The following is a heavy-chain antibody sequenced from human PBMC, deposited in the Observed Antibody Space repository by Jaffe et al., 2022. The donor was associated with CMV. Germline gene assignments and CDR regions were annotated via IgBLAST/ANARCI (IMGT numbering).Heavy chain of an antibody. Sequence: QVQLQQWGAGLLKPSETLSLTCAVYGGSFSGYYWSWIRQPPGKGLEWIGEINHSGSTNYNPSLKSRVTISVDTSKNQFSLKLSSVTAADTAVYYCARGFAPARVRGVFDYWGQGTLVTVSS. CDR3: ARGFAPARVRGVFDY. D-gene: IGHD3-10*01. CDR1: GGSFSGYY. V-gene: IGHV4-34*01. J-gene: IGHJ4*02. CDR2: INHSGST.